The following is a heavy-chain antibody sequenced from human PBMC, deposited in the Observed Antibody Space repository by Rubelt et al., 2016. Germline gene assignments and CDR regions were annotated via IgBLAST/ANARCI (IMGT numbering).Heavy chain of an antibody. CDR1: GGSISSYY. V-gene: IGHV4-59*01. CDR3: ARVVGCSGGSCKYYSGMDV. D-gene: IGHD2-15*01. J-gene: IGHJ6*02. CDR2: IYYSGST. Sequence: QVQLQESGPGLVKPSETLSLTCTVSGGSISSYYWSWIRQPPGKGLEWIGYIYYSGSTNYNPSLMVRVSMSVDTSRRQFSLKLSSVTAADTAVYYCARVVGCSGGSCKYYSGMDVWGLGTTVAVSS.